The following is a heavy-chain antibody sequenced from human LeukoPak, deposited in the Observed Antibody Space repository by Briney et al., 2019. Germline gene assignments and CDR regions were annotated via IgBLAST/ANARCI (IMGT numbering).Heavy chain of an antibody. CDR3: AKRSCSGGSCNFDY. J-gene: IGHJ4*02. CDR2: IGDSGGAT. D-gene: IGHD2-15*01. V-gene: IGHV3-23*01. CDR1: GFTFSSYA. Sequence: GGSLRLSCAASGFTFSSYAMSWVRQATGKGLEWVSAIGDSGGATNYADSVKGRFTISRDNSKNTLYLQMNSLRAEDTAVYHCAKRSCSGGSCNFDYWGQGTLVTVSS.